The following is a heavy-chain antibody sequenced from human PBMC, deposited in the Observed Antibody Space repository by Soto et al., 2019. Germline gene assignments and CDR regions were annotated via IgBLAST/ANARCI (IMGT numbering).Heavy chain of an antibody. CDR1: GGSISSSSYY. D-gene: IGHD2-2*01. V-gene: IGHV4-39*01. CDR3: ARNVTAAMSNWFDP. J-gene: IGHJ5*02. Sequence: SETLSLTCTVSGGSISSSSYYWGWIRQPPGKGLEWIGSIYYSGSTYYNPSLKSRVTISVDTSKNQFSLKLSSVTAADTAVYYCARNVTAAMSNWFDPWGQGTLVTVSS. CDR2: IYYSGST.